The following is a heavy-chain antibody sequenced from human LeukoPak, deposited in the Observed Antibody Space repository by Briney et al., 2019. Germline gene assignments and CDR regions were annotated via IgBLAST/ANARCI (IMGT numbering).Heavy chain of an antibody. D-gene: IGHD5-12*01. CDR3: ARDSGYGEGADY. J-gene: IGHJ4*02. Sequence: SETLSLTCTVSGGSISSSSYYWGWIRQPPGKGLEWIGSIYYSGSTYYNPSLKSRVTISVDTSKNQFSLKLSSVTAADTAVYYCARDSGYGEGADYWGQGTLVTVSS. CDR2: IYYSGST. V-gene: IGHV4-39*07. CDR1: GGSISSSSYY.